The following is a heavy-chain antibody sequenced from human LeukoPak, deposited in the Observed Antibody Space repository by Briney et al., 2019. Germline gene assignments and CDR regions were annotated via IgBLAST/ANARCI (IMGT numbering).Heavy chain of an antibody. Sequence: GGSLRLSCAASGFTFSSYSMNWVRQAPGKGLEWVSSISSSSSYIYYADSVKGRFTISRDNAKNSLYLQMNSLRAEDTAVYYCARDSGIAAAGTWGPNDYWGQGTQVTVSS. D-gene: IGHD6-13*01. CDR2: ISSSSSYI. V-gene: IGHV3-21*01. J-gene: IGHJ4*02. CDR1: GFTFSSYS. CDR3: ARDSGIAAAGTWGPNDY.